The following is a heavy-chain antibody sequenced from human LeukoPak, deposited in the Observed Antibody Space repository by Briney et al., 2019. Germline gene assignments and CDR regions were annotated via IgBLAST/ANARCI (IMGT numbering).Heavy chain of an antibody. Sequence: SETLSLTCTVSGGSVSGYYWSWLRQPPGKGVEYLGYIFYSGTTLYSPSLKGRVTMSIDTSENQFSLKLSSVTAADTAVYYCARHDVVPVIRRGFDFWGQGTLVTVSS. D-gene: IGHD3-10*01. CDR1: GGSVSGYY. CDR2: IFYSGTT. CDR3: ARHDVVPVIRRGFDF. V-gene: IGHV4-59*08. J-gene: IGHJ4*02.